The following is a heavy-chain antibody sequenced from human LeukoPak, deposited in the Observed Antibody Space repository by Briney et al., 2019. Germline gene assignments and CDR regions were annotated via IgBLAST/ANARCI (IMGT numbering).Heavy chain of an antibody. D-gene: IGHD2-15*01. V-gene: IGHV1-18*04. CDR3: ARVPGAAYYYGMDV. CDR1: GYTFTSYG. J-gene: IGHJ6*04. CDR2: ISAYNGNT. Sequence: ASVKVSCKASGYTFTSYGISWVRQAPGQGLEWMGWISAYNGNTNYAQKLQGRVTMTTDTSTSTAYMELRSLRSDDTAVYYCARVPGAAYYYGMDVWGEGTTVTVSS.